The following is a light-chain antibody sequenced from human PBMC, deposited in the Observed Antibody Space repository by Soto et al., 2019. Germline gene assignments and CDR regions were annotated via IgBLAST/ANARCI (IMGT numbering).Light chain of an antibody. J-gene: IGKJ1*01. CDR3: QQYASTPPVT. V-gene: IGKV3-20*01. CDR1: QSVSSSY. Sequence: DIMMTQSPATLSLHPGERATLSCSASQSVSSSYLAWYQQKPGQAPTLLIYGASSRATGIPDRFSGSGSGTDFTLTISRLEPEDFAVYYCQQYASTPPVTFGQGTKVDIK. CDR2: GAS.